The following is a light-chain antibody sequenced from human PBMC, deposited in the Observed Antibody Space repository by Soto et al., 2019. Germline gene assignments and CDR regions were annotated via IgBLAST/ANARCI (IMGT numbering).Light chain of an antibody. J-gene: IGLJ1*01. CDR3: SSFSSSSTFDV. CDR1: SSDIGGYNY. V-gene: IGLV2-14*01. Sequence: QSALTQPASVSGSAEQSITISCTGTSSDIGGYNYVSWYQQRPGKAPKLMIFEVNNRPSGVSSRFSGSKSGNTASLTISGLQADDEADYFCSSFSSSSTFDVFGTGTKLTVL. CDR2: EVN.